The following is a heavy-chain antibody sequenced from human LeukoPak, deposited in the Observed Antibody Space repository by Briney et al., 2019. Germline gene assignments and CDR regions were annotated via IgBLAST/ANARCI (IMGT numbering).Heavy chain of an antibody. D-gene: IGHD3-3*01. Sequence: GGSLRLSCAASGFTFSSYAMSWVRQAPGKGLEWVSAISGSGGSTYYADSVKGRFTISRDNSKNTLYLQMNSLRAEDTAVYYCAKAFNYDFWSGYPPFDYWGQGTLVTVSS. CDR3: AKAFNYDFWSGYPPFDY. CDR1: GFTFSSYA. V-gene: IGHV3-23*01. CDR2: ISGSGGST. J-gene: IGHJ4*02.